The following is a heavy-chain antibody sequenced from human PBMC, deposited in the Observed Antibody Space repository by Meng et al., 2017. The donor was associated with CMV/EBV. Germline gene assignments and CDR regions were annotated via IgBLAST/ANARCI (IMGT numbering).Heavy chain of an antibody. CDR2: ISYDGSNK. V-gene: IGHV3-30-3*01. CDR3: ARSKTYYDNLTGLY. D-gene: IGHD3-9*01. CDR1: GFTLSSYA. Sequence: GGSLRLSCAASGFTLSSYAMHWVRQAPGKGLEWVAVISYDGSNKYYADSVKGRFTISRDNSKNTLYLQMNSLRAEDTAVYYCARSKTYYDNLTGLYWGQGTLVTVSS. J-gene: IGHJ4*02.